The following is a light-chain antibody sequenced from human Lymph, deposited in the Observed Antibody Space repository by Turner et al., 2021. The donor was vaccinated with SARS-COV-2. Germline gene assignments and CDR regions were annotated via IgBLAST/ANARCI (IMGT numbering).Light chain of an antibody. CDR1: QDVGTA. CDR2: WAS. J-gene: IGKJ1*01. Sequence: DIVMTQSHKFMSTSVGDRVSITCKASQDVGTAVAWYQQKPGQSPKLLIYWASTRHTGVTDRFTGSGSGTDFTLTISNVQSEDLADYFCQQYSSYPRTFGSGTKLEIK. CDR3: QQYSSYPRT. V-gene: IGKV1-27*01.